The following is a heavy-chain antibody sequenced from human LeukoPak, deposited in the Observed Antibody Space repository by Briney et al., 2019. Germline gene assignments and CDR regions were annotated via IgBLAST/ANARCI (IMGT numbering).Heavy chain of an antibody. D-gene: IGHD4-17*01. CDR2: ISASDDTT. V-gene: IGHV1-18*01. CDR3: ARCGAAVTTHFSH. J-gene: IGHJ4*02. Sequence: GASVKVSCKASGYSFSIYGITWARQAPGQGLEYLGWISASDDTTNYAQKVQDRVTMTTDTSTSTAYLELRSLRSEDTAVYYCARCGAAVTTHFSHWGQGTLVTVSS. CDR1: GYSFSIYG.